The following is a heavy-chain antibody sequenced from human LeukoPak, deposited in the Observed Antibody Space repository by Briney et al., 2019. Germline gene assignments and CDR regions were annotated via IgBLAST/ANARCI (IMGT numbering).Heavy chain of an antibody. Sequence: PGGSLRLSCVASGVTFSSYWMHWVRQAPGKGLVWVSRINSDGSNTNYADSVKGRFTISRDNAKNTLYLQMNSLRAEDTAVYYCPATLSSFDYWGQGTLITVSS. D-gene: IGHD3-10*01. J-gene: IGHJ4*02. CDR3: PATLSSFDY. V-gene: IGHV3-74*01. CDR2: INSDGSNT. CDR1: GVTFSSYW.